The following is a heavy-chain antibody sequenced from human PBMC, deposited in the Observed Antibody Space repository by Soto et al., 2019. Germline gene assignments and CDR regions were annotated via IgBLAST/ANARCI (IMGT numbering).Heavy chain of an antibody. Sequence: ASVKVSCKASGYTFTGYYMHGVRQAPGQGLEWMGWINPNSGGTNYAQKFQGWVTMTRDTSISTAYMELSRLRSDDTAVYYCARVGSRYYYGMDVWGQGTTVTVSS. D-gene: IGHD2-15*01. CDR3: ARVGSRYYYGMDV. V-gene: IGHV1-2*04. J-gene: IGHJ6*02. CDR1: GYTFTGYY. CDR2: INPNSGGT.